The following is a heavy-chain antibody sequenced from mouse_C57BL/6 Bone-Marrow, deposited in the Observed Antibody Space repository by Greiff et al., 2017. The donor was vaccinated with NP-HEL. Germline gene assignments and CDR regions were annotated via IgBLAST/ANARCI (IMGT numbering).Heavy chain of an antibody. CDR1: GYTFTDYE. D-gene: IGHD2-5*01. Sequence: QVQLQQSGAELVRPGASVTLSCKASGYTFTDYEMHWVKQTPVHGLEWIGAVDPETGGTAYNQKFKGKAILTADKSSSTAYMELRSLTSEDSAVYYCRGLYSTWFAYWGQGTLVTVSA. CDR3: RGLYSTWFAY. V-gene: IGHV1-15*01. CDR2: VDPETGGT. J-gene: IGHJ3*01.